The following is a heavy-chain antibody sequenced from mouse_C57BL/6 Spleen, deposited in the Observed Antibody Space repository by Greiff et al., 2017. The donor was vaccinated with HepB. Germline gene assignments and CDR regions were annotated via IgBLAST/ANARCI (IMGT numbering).Heavy chain of an antibody. D-gene: IGHD1-1*01. CDR3: ARNYGSSYFDY. J-gene: IGHJ2*01. V-gene: IGHV1-59*01. CDR2: IDPSDSYT. CDR1: GYTFTSYW. Sequence: QVQLQQPGAELVRPGTSVKLSCKASGYTFTSYWMHWVKQRPGKGLEWIGVIDPSDSYTNYNQKFKGKATLTVDTSSSTAYMQLSSLTSEDSAVYYCARNYGSSYFDYWGQGTTLTVSS.